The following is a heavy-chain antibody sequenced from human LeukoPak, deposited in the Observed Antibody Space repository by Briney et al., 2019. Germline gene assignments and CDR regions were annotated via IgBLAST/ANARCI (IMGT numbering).Heavy chain of an antibody. D-gene: IGHD2-8*02. CDR2: MNLNSGNT. J-gene: IGHJ4*02. Sequence: ASVKVSCKASGYTFTSYDITWVRQATGQGLEWMAWMNLNSGNTGYAQKFQGRVTLTRNTSISTAYMELSSLRSEDTAVYYCAGHHPRNTVDFWGQGTLVTVSS. CDR3: AGHHPRNTVDF. V-gene: IGHV1-8*01. CDR1: GYTFTSYD.